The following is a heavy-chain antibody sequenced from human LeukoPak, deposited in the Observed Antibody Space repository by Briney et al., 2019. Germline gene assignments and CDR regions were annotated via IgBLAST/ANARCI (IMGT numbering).Heavy chain of an antibody. CDR3: AKFAAYCGGDCYSSSDY. CDR2: ISYDGSNK. J-gene: IGHJ4*02. CDR1: GFTFSSYG. D-gene: IGHD2-21*02. Sequence: GGSLRLSCAASGFTFSSYGMHWVRQAPGKGLEWAAVISYDGSNKYYADSVKGRFTISRDNSKNTLYLQMNSLRAEDTAVYYCAKFAAYCGGDCYSSSDYWGQGTLVTVSS. V-gene: IGHV3-30*18.